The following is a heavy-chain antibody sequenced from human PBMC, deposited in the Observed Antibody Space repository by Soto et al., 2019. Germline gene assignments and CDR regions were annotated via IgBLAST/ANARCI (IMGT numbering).Heavy chain of an antibody. V-gene: IGHV3-23*01. CDR1: GFTFSSYA. Sequence: EVQLLESGGGLVQPGGSLRLSCAASGFTFSSYAMSWVRQAPGKGLEWVSAISGSGGSTYYADSVKGRFTISRDNSKNTLYLQMNSLRAEDTAVSYCANQGGISAAGIVYYFDYWGQGTLVTVSS. J-gene: IGHJ4*02. D-gene: IGHD6-13*01. CDR3: ANQGGISAAGIVYYFDY. CDR2: ISGSGGST.